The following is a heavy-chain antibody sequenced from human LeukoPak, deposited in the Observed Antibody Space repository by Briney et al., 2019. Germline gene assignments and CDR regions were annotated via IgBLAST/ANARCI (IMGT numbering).Heavy chain of an antibody. J-gene: IGHJ4*02. CDR1: GYTFTSYG. V-gene: IGHV1-18*01. CDR3: AKSRGDCSSTSCSFDY. D-gene: IGHD2-2*01. CDR2: ISAYNGNT. Sequence: ASVKVSCKASGYTFTSYGISWVRQAPGQGFEWMGWISAYNGNTNYAQKLQGRVTMTTDTSTSTAYMELRSLRSDDTAVYYCAKSRGDCSSTSCSFDYWGQGTLVTVSS.